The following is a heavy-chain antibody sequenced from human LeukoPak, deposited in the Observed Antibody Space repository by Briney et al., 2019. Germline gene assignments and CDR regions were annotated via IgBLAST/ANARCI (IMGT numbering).Heavy chain of an antibody. J-gene: IGHJ6*03. Sequence: SVKVSCKFSGGTFSSYAFSWVRQAPGQGLEWMGGIFPTFGAVNYAQSFQGRITITADESTKTTYMELSSLRSEDTAVYYCATDFWSGNTNFYYYYMDVWGRGTTVTVSS. V-gene: IGHV1-69*13. CDR2: IFPTFGAV. D-gene: IGHD3-3*01. CDR1: GGTFSSYA. CDR3: ATDFWSGNTNFYYYYMDV.